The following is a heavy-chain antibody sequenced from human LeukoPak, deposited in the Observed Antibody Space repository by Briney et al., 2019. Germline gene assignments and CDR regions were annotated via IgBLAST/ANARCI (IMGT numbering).Heavy chain of an antibody. V-gene: IGHV4-34*01. Sequence: SETLSLTCAVYGGSFSGYYWSWIRQPPGKGLEWIGEIDHSGSTNYNPSLKSRVTISVDTSKNQFSLKPSSVTAADTAVYYCASPYYDILTGYYNGYYYGMDVWGQGTTVTVSS. CDR2: IDHSGST. D-gene: IGHD3-9*01. CDR1: GGSFSGYY. CDR3: ASPYYDILTGYYNGYYYGMDV. J-gene: IGHJ6*02.